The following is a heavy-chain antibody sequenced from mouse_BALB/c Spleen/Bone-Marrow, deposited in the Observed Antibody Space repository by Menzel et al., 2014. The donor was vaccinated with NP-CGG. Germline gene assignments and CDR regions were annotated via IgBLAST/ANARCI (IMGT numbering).Heavy chain of an antibody. CDR1: GYAFSSYW. Sequence: VQRVESGAELVRPGSSVKISCKASGYAFSSYWINWVKQRPGQGLEWIGQIYPGDGDTNYNGKFKGKATLTADKSSSTAYMQLSSLASEDSAVYFCATMITLHATDYWGQGTSVTVSS. D-gene: IGHD2-4*01. CDR3: ATMITLHATDY. CDR2: IYPGDGDT. V-gene: IGHV1-80*01. J-gene: IGHJ4*01.